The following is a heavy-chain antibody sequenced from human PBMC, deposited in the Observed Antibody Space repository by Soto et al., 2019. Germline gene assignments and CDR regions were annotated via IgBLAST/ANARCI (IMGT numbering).Heavy chain of an antibody. J-gene: IGHJ4*02. Sequence: ASVKVSCKASGYTFTNNLMHWVRQAPGQRPEWLGWINIGNGYTKCSQRFQGRVAITRDTSARITYMDLSGLRSEDTAVYFCASGHCDGHRYFDYWGQGTLVTVSS. CDR2: INIGNGYT. CDR1: GYTFTNNL. D-gene: IGHD2-21*01. CDR3: ASGHCDGHRYFDY. V-gene: IGHV1-3*04.